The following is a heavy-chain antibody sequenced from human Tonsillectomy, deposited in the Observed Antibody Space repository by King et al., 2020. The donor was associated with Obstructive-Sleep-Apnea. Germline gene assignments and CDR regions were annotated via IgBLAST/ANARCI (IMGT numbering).Heavy chain of an antibody. CDR2: YYHSGST. V-gene: IGHV4-4*02. Sequence: VQLQESGPGLVKPSGTLSLTCAVSGGSISSSNWWSWVRQPPGKGLEWIGEYYHSGSTNYNPPLKSRVTISVDKSQNQFSLKLSSVTAADKRVYYCASAITGYCSGGSCYGAVAYFDYWGQGTLVTVSS. D-gene: IGHD2-15*01. CDR3: ASAITGYCSGGSCYGAVAYFDY. J-gene: IGHJ4*02. CDR1: GGSISSSNW.